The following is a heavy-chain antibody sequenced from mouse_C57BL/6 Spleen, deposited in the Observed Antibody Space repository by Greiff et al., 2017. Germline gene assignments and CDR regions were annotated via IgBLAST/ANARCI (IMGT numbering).Heavy chain of an antibody. CDR2: IYPGDGDT. Sequence: QVQLQQSGAELVKPGASVKISCKASGYAFSSYWMNWVKQRPGKGLEWIGQIYPGDGDTNYNGKFKGKATLTADKSSSTAYMQLSSLTSEDSAVYFCASPYYYGSIHDYAMDYWGQGTSVTVSS. CDR1: GYAFSSYW. CDR3: ASPYYYGSIHDYAMDY. J-gene: IGHJ4*01. D-gene: IGHD1-1*01. V-gene: IGHV1-80*01.